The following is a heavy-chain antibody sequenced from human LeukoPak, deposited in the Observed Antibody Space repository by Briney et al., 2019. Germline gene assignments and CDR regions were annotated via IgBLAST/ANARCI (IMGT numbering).Heavy chain of an antibody. D-gene: IGHD4/OR15-4a*01. CDR3: ARDLSDYGMYYFDY. J-gene: IGHJ4*02. CDR1: GGSFSSYA. V-gene: IGHV1-69*13. Sequence: SVKVSRKASGGSFSSYAISWVRLAPGQGLEWMGGIIPISGTANYAQKFQGRVTITADESTSTAYMDLNSLRSEDTAVYYCARDLSDYGMYYFDYWGQGTLVTVSS. CDR2: IIPISGTA.